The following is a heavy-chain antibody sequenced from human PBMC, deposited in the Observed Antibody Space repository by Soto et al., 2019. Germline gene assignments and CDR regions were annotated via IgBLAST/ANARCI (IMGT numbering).Heavy chain of an antibody. D-gene: IGHD1-1*01. V-gene: IGHV1-18*01. CDR1: GYNLTSYG. Sequence: QVPLVQSGAEVKKPGASVKVSCKASGYNLTSYGISWVRQAPGQGLQWMGWINSYNGVTNNAHNFQDRVSMTTDTSTSTAYLELRSLRSDDTAVYYCARDRYNYGSFDYWGQGSLVTVSS. CDR3: ARDRYNYGSFDY. CDR2: INSYNGVT. J-gene: IGHJ4*02.